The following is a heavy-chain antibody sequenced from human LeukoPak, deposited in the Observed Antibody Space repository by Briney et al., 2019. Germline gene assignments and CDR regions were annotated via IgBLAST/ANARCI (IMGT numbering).Heavy chain of an antibody. D-gene: IGHD1-26*01. Sequence: GESLKISCKGYGYSFPNYWIGWVRQMRGKGLDWMGIIYPGDSDTRYSPSFQGKVNFSADKSVSTAYLQWGSLKASDTAMYYCARRGGGYVYYGGQGTLVTVS. CDR3: ARRGGGYVYY. J-gene: IGHJ4*02. CDR1: GYSFPNYW. V-gene: IGHV5-51*01. CDR2: IYPGDSDT.